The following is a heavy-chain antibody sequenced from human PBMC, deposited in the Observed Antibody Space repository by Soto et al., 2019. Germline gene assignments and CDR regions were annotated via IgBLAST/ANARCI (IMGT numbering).Heavy chain of an antibody. D-gene: IGHD6-13*01. Sequence: GGSLRLSCAASGFTFSSYGMHWVRQAPGKGLEWVAVIWYDGSNKYYADSVKGRFTISRDNSKNTLYLQMNSLRAEDTAVYYCARAEQKLVRSADYWGQGTLVTVSS. CDR2: IWYDGSNK. V-gene: IGHV3-33*01. CDR1: GFTFSSYG. J-gene: IGHJ4*02. CDR3: ARAEQKLVRSADY.